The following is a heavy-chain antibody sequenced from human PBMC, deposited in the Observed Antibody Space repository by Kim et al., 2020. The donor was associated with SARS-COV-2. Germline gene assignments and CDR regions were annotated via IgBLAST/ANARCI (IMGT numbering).Heavy chain of an antibody. J-gene: IGHJ6*02. D-gene: IGHD3-16*02. Sequence: ADTLKGRFTISRDHAKNSLYLQMNSLRAEDTALYYCSRDIYTIVYYYCMDVWGQGTTVTVSS. CDR3: SRDIYTIVYYYCMDV. V-gene: IGHV3-9*01.